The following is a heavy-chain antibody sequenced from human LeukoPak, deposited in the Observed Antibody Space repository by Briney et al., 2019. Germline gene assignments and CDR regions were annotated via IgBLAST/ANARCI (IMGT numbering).Heavy chain of an antibody. J-gene: IGHJ3*02. V-gene: IGHV4-30-4*08. CDR1: GGSISSGDYY. Sequence: PSETLSLTCTVSGGSISSGDYYWSWIRQPPGKGLEWIGYTYYSGSTYYNPSLKSRVTISVDTSKNQFSLKLSSVTAADTAVYYCARLGGNNAFDIWGQGTMVTVSS. CDR2: TYYSGST. CDR3: ARLGGNNAFDI. D-gene: IGHD4-23*01.